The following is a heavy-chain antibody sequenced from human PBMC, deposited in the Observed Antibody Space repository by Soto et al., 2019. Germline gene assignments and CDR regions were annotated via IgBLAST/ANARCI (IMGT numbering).Heavy chain of an antibody. V-gene: IGHV4-59*08. Sequence: QVQLQESGPGLVKPSETLSLTCSVSGGSIGSYYWSWIRQPPGKGLEWIGYIYYSGSTNYNPSLKRRVTISGDTSKNQFSLKLSSVTAADTAVYYCARGGWRQIDYWGQGTLVTVSS. CDR3: ARGGWRQIDY. J-gene: IGHJ4*02. D-gene: IGHD3-3*01. CDR1: GGSIGSYY. CDR2: IYYSGST.